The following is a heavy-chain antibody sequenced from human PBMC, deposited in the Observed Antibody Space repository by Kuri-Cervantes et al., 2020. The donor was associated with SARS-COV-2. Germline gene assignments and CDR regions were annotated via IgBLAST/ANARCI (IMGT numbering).Heavy chain of an antibody. CDR1: GFTFSSYE. CDR2: VNSSGRKI. V-gene: IGHV3-48*03. Sequence: GGSLRLSCAASGFTFSSYEMNWVRVRQAPGKGLEWISYVNSSGRKIHYADSVKGRFTISRDNSKNTLYLQMSSLRADDTAVYYCAKTGMATYSNFDYWGQGTLVTVSS. CDR3: AKTGMATYSNFDY. J-gene: IGHJ4*02. D-gene: IGHD2-15*01.